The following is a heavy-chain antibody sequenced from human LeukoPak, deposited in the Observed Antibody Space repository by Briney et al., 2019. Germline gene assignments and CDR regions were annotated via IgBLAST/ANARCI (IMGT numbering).Heavy chain of an antibody. CDR2: ISSSSSYI. CDR1: GFTFSSYS. D-gene: IGHD3-3*01. CDR3: ARGGDFWSGYYTGRFDY. J-gene: IGHJ4*02. V-gene: IGHV3-21*01. Sequence: GGSLRLSCAASGFTFSSYSMNWVRQAPGNGLEWVSSISSSSSYIYYADSVKGRFTISRDNAKNSLYLQMNSLRAEDTAVYYCARGGDFWSGYYTGRFDYWGQGTLVTVSS.